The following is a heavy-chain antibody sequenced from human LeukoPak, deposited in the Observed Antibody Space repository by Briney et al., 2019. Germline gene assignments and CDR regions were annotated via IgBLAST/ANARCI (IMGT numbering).Heavy chain of an antibody. Sequence: ASVKVSCKASGYTFTSYDINWVRQATGQGLEWMGWINPNSGGTNYAQKFQGRVTMTRDTSISTAYMELSRLRSDDTAVYYCARLTRGGYYMDVWGKGTTVTVSS. J-gene: IGHJ6*03. CDR1: GYTFTSYD. CDR3: ARLTRGGYYMDV. D-gene: IGHD2-15*01. V-gene: IGHV1-2*02. CDR2: INPNSGGT.